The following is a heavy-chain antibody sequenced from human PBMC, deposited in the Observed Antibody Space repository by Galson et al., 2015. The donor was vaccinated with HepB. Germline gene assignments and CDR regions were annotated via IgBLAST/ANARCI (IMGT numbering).Heavy chain of an antibody. CDR3: ARDRVLFFGLTDKVRGGLQRVNWFDA. J-gene: IGHJ5*02. Sequence: ISGDSVSRNSVAWNWVRQSPSRGLEWLGRIYYRSKWYNDYAMSVKSRIIINPDTSKNQFSLQLKSASPEDTAVYYCARDRVLFFGLTDKVRGGLQRVNWFDAWGQGTPVTVSS. V-gene: IGHV6-1*01. CDR1: GDSVSRNSVA. D-gene: IGHD3-10*01. CDR2: IYYRSKWYN.